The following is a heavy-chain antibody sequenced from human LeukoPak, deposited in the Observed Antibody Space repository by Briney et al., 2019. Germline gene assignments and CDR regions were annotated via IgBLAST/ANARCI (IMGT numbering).Heavy chain of an antibody. D-gene: IGHD4-17*01. Sequence: PSETLSLTCAVYGGSFSGYYWSWIRQPPGKGLEWIGEINHSGSTNYNPSPKSRVTISVDTSKNEFSLKLRSVTAADTAVYYCARLHDYGDYYADYWGQGTLVTVSS. CDR3: ARLHDYGDYYADY. CDR1: GGSFSGYY. J-gene: IGHJ4*02. V-gene: IGHV4-34*01. CDR2: INHSGST.